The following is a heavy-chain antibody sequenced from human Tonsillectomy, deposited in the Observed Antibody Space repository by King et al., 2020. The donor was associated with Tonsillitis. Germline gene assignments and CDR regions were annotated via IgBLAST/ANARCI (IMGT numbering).Heavy chain of an antibody. Sequence: QLQESGPGLVKPSQTLSLTCSVSGGSIDSADYYWSWIRQPPGKGLEWVGYIYHSGTTYYNPSLQSRLTISVDTSGNRFSLRLSSVTAADTAVYHCARTGKDFWTGYSDDAFAIWGQGTMVTVSS. J-gene: IGHJ3*02. CDR3: ARTGKDFWTGYSDDAFAI. V-gene: IGHV4-31*03. D-gene: IGHD3/OR15-3a*01. CDR2: IYHSGTT. CDR1: GGSIDSADYY.